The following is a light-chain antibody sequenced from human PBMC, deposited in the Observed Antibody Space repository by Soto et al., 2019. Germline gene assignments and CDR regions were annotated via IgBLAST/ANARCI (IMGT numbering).Light chain of an antibody. J-gene: IGKJ1*01. Sequence: EIVLTQSPGTLPLSPGERATLSCRASESVRSSYLAWYQQKPGQAPRLLMYGASSRTTGTPDRFSGSGSGTDFTLTIGSLELEDFAVYYCQQYGGSPQTFGQGTKVEI. V-gene: IGKV3-20*01. CDR1: ESVRSSY. CDR2: GAS. CDR3: QQYGGSPQT.